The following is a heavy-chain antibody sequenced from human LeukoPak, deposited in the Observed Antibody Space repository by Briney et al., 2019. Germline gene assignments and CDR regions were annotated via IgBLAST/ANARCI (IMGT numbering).Heavy chain of an antibody. V-gene: IGHV3-11*06. CDR2: ISSSTGYT. Sequence: GGSLRLSCAASGFTFSDYYMSWIRQAPGKGLEWVSYISSSTGYTNYADSVKGRFTISRDNAKNSLYLQMNSLRAEDTAVYYCARVGQEYYYGMDVWGQGTTVTVSS. CDR3: ARVGQEYYYGMDV. J-gene: IGHJ6*02. CDR1: GFTFSDYY.